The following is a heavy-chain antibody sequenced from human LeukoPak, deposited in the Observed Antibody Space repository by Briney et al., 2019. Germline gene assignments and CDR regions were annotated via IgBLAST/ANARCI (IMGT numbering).Heavy chain of an antibody. CDR2: ISGSGGST. CDR1: AFTFRSYA. V-gene: IGHV3-23*01. D-gene: IGHD1-14*01. CDR3: ARPKDNPLFCFDY. J-gene: IGHJ4*02. Sequence: GGSLRLSCAASAFTFRSYAMSWVRQAGGKGLEWVSAISGSGGSTYYADSVTGRFTISRDNSKNTLYLQMSSLRAEDTAVYYCARPKDNPLFCFDYWGQGTLVTVS.